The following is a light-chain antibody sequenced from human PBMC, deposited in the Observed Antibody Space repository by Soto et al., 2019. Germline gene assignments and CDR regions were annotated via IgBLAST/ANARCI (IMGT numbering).Light chain of an antibody. Sequence: QSALTQPPSASGSPGQSVTISCTGTSSDVGGYNYVSWYQQYPGKVPKLMVYEVNKRPSGVPDRFSGSKSGNTASLTVSGLQAEDEADYYCTSYAGGTNVFGTGTKRTVL. J-gene: IGLJ1*01. CDR3: TSYAGGTNV. CDR2: EVN. V-gene: IGLV2-8*01. CDR1: SSDVGGYNY.